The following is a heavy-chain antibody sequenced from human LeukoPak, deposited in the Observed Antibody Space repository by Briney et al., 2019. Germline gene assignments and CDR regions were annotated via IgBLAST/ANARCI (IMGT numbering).Heavy chain of an antibody. CDR1: GFTFSIYA. Sequence: PGGSLRLSCEAYGFTFSIYAMTWVRQAPGKGLEWVSTFTDHHTTYYTDSVKGRFTISRDNSKNTLYLQMDSVRPEDTAVYYCAKEGYDILTGYRTNWFDPWGQGTLVTVSS. CDR3: AKEGYDILTGYRTNWFDP. V-gene: IGHV3-23*01. J-gene: IGHJ5*02. D-gene: IGHD3-9*01. CDR2: FTDHHTT.